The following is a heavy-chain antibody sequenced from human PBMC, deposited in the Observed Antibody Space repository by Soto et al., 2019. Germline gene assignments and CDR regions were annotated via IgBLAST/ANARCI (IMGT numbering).Heavy chain of an antibody. J-gene: IGHJ2*01. Sequence: GGSLRLSCAASGFTFSSYSMNWVRQAPGKGLEWVSYISSSSSTIYYADPVKGRFTISRDNAKNSLYLQMNSLRAEDTAVYYCARDPTASDWYFDLWGRGTLVTVSS. CDR2: ISSSSSTI. CDR3: ARDPTASDWYFDL. CDR1: GFTFSSYS. V-gene: IGHV3-48*01. D-gene: IGHD2-21*02.